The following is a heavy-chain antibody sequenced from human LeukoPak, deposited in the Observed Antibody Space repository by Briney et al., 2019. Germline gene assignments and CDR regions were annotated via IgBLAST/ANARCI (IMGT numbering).Heavy chain of an antibody. J-gene: IGHJ4*02. CDR3: ARDLGLAAAGLGPDD. CDR2: IIPIFGTA. V-gene: IGHV1-69*06. Sequence: SVKVSCKASGGTFSSYAISWVRQAPGQGLEWMGGIIPIFGTANYAQKFQGRVTITADKSTSTAYMELSSLRSEDTAVYYCARDLGLAAAGLGPDDWGQGTLVTISS. CDR1: GGTFSSYA. D-gene: IGHD6-13*01.